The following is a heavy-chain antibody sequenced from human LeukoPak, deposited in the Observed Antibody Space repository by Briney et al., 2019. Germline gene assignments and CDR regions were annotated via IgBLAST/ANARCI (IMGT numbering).Heavy chain of an antibody. CDR3: AKTLAIVPAAIRGAVGFDP. Sequence: PGGSLRLSCAASGFTFSSYAMSWVRQAPGKGLEWVSAISGSGGSIYYADSVKGRFTISRDNSKNTLYLQMNSLRAEDTAVYYCAKTLAIVPAAIRGAVGFDPWGQGTLVTVSS. CDR2: ISGSGGSI. V-gene: IGHV3-23*01. CDR1: GFTFSSYA. J-gene: IGHJ5*02. D-gene: IGHD2-2*02.